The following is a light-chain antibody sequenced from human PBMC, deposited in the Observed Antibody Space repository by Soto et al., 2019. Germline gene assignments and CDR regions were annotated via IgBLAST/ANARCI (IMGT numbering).Light chain of an antibody. V-gene: IGKV3-20*01. CDR3: QDYGSART. CDR1: QSVSSTY. CDR2: GAS. J-gene: IGKJ1*01. Sequence: EVVLTQSPGTLSLSPGERATLSCRASQSVSSTYLAWYQQKPGQAPRLLIYGASRRAAGIPDRFSGSVSGTDFTLTITRLERDDFAVYYCQDYGSARTFGQGTTVEIK.